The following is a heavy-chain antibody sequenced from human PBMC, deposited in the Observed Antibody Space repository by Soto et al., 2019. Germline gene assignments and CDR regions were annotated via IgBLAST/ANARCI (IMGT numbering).Heavy chain of an antibody. Sequence: GGSLRLSCAASGFTFSSYGMHWVRQAPGKGLEWVAVISYDGSNKYCADSVKGRFTISRDNSKNTLYLQMNSLRAEDTAVYYCAKDPTGIVVVVAAARNRPFDYWGQGTLVTVSS. CDR1: GFTFSSYG. CDR2: ISYDGSNK. V-gene: IGHV3-30*18. J-gene: IGHJ4*02. D-gene: IGHD2-15*01. CDR3: AKDPTGIVVVVAAARNRPFDY.